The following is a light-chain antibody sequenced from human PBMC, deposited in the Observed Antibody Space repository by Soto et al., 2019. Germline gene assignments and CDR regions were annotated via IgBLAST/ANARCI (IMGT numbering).Light chain of an antibody. V-gene: IGLV2-18*02. CDR1: SSDVGSYNR. J-gene: IGLJ1*01. Sequence: QSVLTQPPSVSGAPGHAVATSCTGTSSDVGSYNRVAWYQQSPGTAPKLMIYEVSNRPSGVPDRFSGSKSGNTASLTISGLQAEDEADYYCSTFTSSSTYVFGTGT. CDR2: EVS. CDR3: STFTSSSTYV.